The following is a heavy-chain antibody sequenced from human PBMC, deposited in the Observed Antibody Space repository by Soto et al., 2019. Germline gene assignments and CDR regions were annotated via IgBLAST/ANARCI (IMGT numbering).Heavy chain of an antibody. CDR3: AKDSFLSVWDLNGEGVAFDI. CDR1: GFTFSTYG. D-gene: IGHD1-26*01. V-gene: IGHV3-23*01. J-gene: IGHJ3*02. CDR2: ISGSGGRT. Sequence: GGSLRLSCAASGFTFSTYGMSWVRQAPGKGLEWVSAISGSGGRTYYADSVKGRFTISRDNSKNTLYLQMNSLRAEDTAEYYCAKDSFLSVWDLNGEGVAFDIWGQGTMVTVSS.